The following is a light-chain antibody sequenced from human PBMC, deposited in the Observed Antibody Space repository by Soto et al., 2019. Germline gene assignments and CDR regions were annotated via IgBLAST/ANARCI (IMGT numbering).Light chain of an antibody. Sequence: QSVLTQPASVSGSPGQSITISCTGTSSDVGIYNYVSWYQQHPGKAPKLMIYEVSNRPSGVSNRFSGSKSGNTASLTISGLQAEDEADYYCISYTTSTTLVVFGGGTKLTVL. CDR2: EVS. CDR3: ISYTTSTTLVV. CDR1: SSDVGIYNY. J-gene: IGLJ2*01. V-gene: IGLV2-14*01.